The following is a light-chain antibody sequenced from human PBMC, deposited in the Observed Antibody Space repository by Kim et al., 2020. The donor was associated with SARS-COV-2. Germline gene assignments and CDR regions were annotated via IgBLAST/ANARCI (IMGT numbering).Light chain of an antibody. Sequence: QSVLTQPPSVSAAPRQRVTISCSGSRSNIGNNAVNWYQQFPGKAPKLVIYYDDLLPSGVSDRFSGSKSGTSASLAISGLQSEDEADYYCGAWDDSLNGPVFGGGTQLTVL. V-gene: IGLV1-36*01. CDR1: RSNIGNNA. CDR2: YDD. CDR3: GAWDDSLNGPV. J-gene: IGLJ3*02.